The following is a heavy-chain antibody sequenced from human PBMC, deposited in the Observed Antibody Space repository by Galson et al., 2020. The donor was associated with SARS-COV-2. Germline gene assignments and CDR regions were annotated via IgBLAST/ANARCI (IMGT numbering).Heavy chain of an antibody. J-gene: IGHJ2*01. D-gene: IGHD4-17*01. CDR1: GFTFDDYA. CDR2: ISWHSGSI. CDR3: ATIPSAAGESWYFDL. Sequence: GGSLRLSCAASGFTFDDYAMHWVRQAPGKGLEWVSGISWHSGSIGYADSVKGRFTISRDNAKNSLYLQMNSLRAEDTALYYCATIPSAAGESWYFDLWGRGTLVTVSS. V-gene: IGHV3-9*01.